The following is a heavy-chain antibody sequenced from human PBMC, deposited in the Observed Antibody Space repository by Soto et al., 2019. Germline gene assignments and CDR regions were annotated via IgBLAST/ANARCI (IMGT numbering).Heavy chain of an antibody. J-gene: IGHJ4*02. CDR1: GGSVSSGSYY. CDR3: ARGQLPYYDFWSGHYEPLDY. V-gene: IGHV4-61*01. D-gene: IGHD3-3*01. CDR2: IYYSGST. Sequence: SETLSLTCTVSGGSVSSGSYYWSWIRQPPGEGLEWIGYIYYSGSTNYNPSLKSRVTISVDTSKNQFSLKLSSVTAADTAVYYCARGQLPYYDFWSGHYEPLDYWGQGTLVTVSS.